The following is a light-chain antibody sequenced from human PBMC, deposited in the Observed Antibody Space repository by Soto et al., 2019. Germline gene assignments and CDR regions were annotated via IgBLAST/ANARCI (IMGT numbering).Light chain of an antibody. CDR3: CSYAGSSTWV. Sequence: QSALTQPASVSGSPGQSITISCTGTSSDVGSYNLVSWYQQHPGKAPKLMIYEGSKRPSGVSXRFSGSXXGXXASLTISGLQAEDEADYYCCSYAGSSTWVFGGGTKLTVL. CDR2: EGS. J-gene: IGLJ3*02. V-gene: IGLV2-23*01. CDR1: SSDVGSYNL.